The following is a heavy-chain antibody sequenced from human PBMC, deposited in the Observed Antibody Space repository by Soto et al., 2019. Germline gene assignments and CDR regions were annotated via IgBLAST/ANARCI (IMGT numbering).Heavy chain of an antibody. J-gene: IGHJ6*02. Sequence: SETLSLTCGVSSGSISSNSYLWGWIRQPPGKGLEWIGAILYSGDTYYSESLKSRVTMSVDTAKNQFSLKLNSVTAADTAVYYCARQGRNTKIVILRHYATDFWGQGTAVTVSS. V-gene: IGHV4-39*01. CDR1: SGSISSNSYL. CDR2: ILYSGDT. D-gene: IGHD3-22*01. CDR3: ARQGRNTKIVILRHYATDF.